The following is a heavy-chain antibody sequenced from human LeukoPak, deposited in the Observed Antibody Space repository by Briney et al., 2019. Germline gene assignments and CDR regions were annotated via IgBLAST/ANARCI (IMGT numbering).Heavy chain of an antibody. Sequence: ASVKVSCKASGYTFTSYGISWVRQAPGQGLEWMGWISAYNGNTNYAQKLQGRVTMTTDTSTSTAYMELRGLRSDDTAVYYCARAVVAVTATSPFCHNWFDPWGQGTLVTVSS. CDR1: GYTFTSYG. CDR3: ARAVVAVTATSPFCHNWFDP. D-gene: IGHD2-21*02. J-gene: IGHJ5*02. CDR2: ISAYNGNT. V-gene: IGHV1-18*01.